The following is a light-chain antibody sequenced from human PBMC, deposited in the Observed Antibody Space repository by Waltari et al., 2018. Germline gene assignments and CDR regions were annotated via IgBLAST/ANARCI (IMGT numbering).Light chain of an antibody. CDR3: NSRDSSGHEVV. CDR2: GKN. Sequence: SSELTQDPAVSVALGQTVRITCQGASLRSYYPSWYQQKPGQAPGLVIYGKNNRPSGSPDRFSGSSSGNTASLTITGAQAEDEADYYCNSRDSSGHEVVFGGGTKLTVL. J-gene: IGLJ2*01. V-gene: IGLV3-19*01. CDR1: SLRSYY.